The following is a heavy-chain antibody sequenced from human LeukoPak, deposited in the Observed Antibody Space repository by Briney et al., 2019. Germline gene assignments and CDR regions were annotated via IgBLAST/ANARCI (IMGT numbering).Heavy chain of an antibody. CDR3: AAQPCSGGVCYLDY. Sequence: GGSLRLSCATSGFTFSNYWMHWVRQVPGKGLEWVTVISYHARDQFYADSVKGRFTVSRDNSKNTLYLQMNSLRAEDSAVYYCAAQPCSGGVCYLDYWGQGTLVTVSS. D-gene: IGHD2-8*02. J-gene: IGHJ4*02. CDR2: ISYHARDQ. V-gene: IGHV3-30*19. CDR1: GFTFSNYW.